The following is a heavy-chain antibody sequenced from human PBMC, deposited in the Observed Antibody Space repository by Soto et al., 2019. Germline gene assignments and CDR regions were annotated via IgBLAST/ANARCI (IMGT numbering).Heavy chain of an antibody. Sequence: QVPLQESGPGLVKPSETLSLSCTVSGGSISSYYWSWIRQPPGKGLEWIGYVHDSWGSHYNPSLKSRVAISLDTSKSQVSVNLTSVTATYRAVYYCVRQGFGALHDLVDVWGQGTTVTVSS. CDR3: VRQGFGALHDLVDV. CDR1: GGSISSYY. V-gene: IGHV4-59*03. J-gene: IGHJ6*02. D-gene: IGHD3-16*01. CDR2: VHDSWGS.